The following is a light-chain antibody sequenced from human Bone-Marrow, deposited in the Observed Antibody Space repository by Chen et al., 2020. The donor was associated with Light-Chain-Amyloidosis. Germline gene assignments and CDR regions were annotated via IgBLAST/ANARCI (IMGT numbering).Light chain of an antibody. CDR3: QVWDRSSDRPV. CDR2: DDS. V-gene: IGLV3-21*02. Sequence: SYVLTQPSSVSVAPGQTATIACGGNNIGSTSVHWYQQTPGQAPLLAVYDDSDRPSGSPERLSGSNSGNTATLTISRVEDGDEADYYCQVWDRSSDRPVFGGGTKLTVL. J-gene: IGLJ3*02. CDR1: NIGSTS.